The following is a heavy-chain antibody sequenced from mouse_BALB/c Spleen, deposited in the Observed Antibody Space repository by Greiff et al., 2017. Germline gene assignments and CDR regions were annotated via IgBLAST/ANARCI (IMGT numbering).Heavy chain of an antibody. CDR1: GFSLTSYG. CDR3: ARVRLYYDYEFAY. V-gene: IGHV2-9*02. D-gene: IGHD2-4*01. J-gene: IGHJ3*01. CDR2: IWAGGST. Sequence: VKVEESGPGLVAPSQSLSITCTVSGFSLTSYGVHWVRQPPGKGLEWLGVIWAGGSTNYNSAHMSRLSISKDNSKSQVFLKMNSLQTDDTAMYYCARVRLYYDYEFAYWGQGTLVTVSA.